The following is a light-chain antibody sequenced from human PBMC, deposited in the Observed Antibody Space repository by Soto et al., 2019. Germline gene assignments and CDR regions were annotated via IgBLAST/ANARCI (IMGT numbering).Light chain of an antibody. Sequence: QSALTQPASVSGSPGQSITISCTATSSDVGSYNLVSWYQQHPGKAPKLMIYEGTKRPSGVSNRFSGSKSGNTASLTISGLQAEDEADYYCCSYGGITLFGGGTKLTVL. CDR3: CSYGGITL. V-gene: IGLV2-23*01. CDR2: EGT. CDR1: SSDVGSYNL. J-gene: IGLJ2*01.